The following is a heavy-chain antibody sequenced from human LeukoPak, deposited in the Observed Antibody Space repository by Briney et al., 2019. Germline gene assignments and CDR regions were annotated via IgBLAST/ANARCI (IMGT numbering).Heavy chain of an antibody. V-gene: IGHV3-48*02. CDR3: ARQVAATDFDF. CDR1: GFTLSSYS. Sequence: GGSLRLSCAASGFTLSSYSMNWGRQAPGKGLEWVSFISTGSLTIYYADSVKGRFTISRDDARNSLYLQMNRLRDEDTAVYYCARQVAATDFDFWGQGTLVTVSS. J-gene: IGHJ4*02. CDR2: ISTGSLTI. D-gene: IGHD2-15*01.